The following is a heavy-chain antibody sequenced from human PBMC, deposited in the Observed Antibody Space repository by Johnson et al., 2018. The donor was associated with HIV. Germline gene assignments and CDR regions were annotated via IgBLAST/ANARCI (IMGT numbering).Heavy chain of an antibody. Sequence: EQVVESGGGVVQPGGSLRLSCAASGFTFSSYWMSWVRQAPGKWLEWVANIKQDGSEKYYVDSVKGRFTISRDNAKNSLYLQMNSLRAEDTAVYYCARALGRDGYRNDAFDIWGQGTMVTVSS. D-gene: IGHD5-24*01. J-gene: IGHJ3*02. V-gene: IGHV3-7*01. CDR3: ARALGRDGYRNDAFDI. CDR2: IKQDGSEK. CDR1: GFTFSSYW.